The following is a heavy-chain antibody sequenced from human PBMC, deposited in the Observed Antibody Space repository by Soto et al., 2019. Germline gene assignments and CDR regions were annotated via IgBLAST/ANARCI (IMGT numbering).Heavy chain of an antibody. CDR1: GFTVSSNY. J-gene: IGHJ4*02. Sequence: LXLSCAASGFTVSSNYMSWVRQAPGKGLEWVSVIYSGGSTYYADSVKGRFTISRDNSKNTLYLQMNSLRAEDTTVYYCARERGYRYAYFDYWGQGNLVTVSS. CDR3: ARERGYRYAYFDY. V-gene: IGHV3-53*01. D-gene: IGHD5-18*01. CDR2: IYSGGST.